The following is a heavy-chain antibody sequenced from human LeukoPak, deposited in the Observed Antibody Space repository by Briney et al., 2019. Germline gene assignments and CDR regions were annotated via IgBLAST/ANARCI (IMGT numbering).Heavy chain of an antibody. CDR2: ISAYNGNT. Sequence: ASVKVSCKASGYTFTSYGISWVRQAPGQGLEWMGWISAYNGNTNYAQKLQGRVTMTTDTSTSTAYMELRSLRAADTAGYYCARDLAYGLDAGPDYYYYYMDVWGKGTTVTVSS. CDR1: GYTFTSYG. D-gene: IGHD3/OR15-3a*01. V-gene: IGHV1-18*01. CDR3: ARDLAYGLDAGPDYYYYYMDV. J-gene: IGHJ6*03.